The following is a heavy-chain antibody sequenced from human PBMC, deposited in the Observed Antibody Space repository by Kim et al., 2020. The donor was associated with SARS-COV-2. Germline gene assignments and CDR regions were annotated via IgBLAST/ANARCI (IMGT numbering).Heavy chain of an antibody. D-gene: IGHD5-12*01. CDR1: GYTFTSYD. Sequence: ASVKVSCKASGYTFTSYDINWVRQATGQGLEWMGWMNPNSGNTGYAQKFQGRVTMTRNTSISTAYMELSSLRSEDTAVYYCARGVTLDIGRDYWGQGTLVTVSS. CDR3: ARGVTLDIGRDY. CDR2: MNPNSGNT. J-gene: IGHJ4*02. V-gene: IGHV1-8*01.